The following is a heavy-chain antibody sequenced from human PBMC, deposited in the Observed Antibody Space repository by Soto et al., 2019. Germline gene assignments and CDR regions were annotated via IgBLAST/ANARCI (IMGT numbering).Heavy chain of an antibody. V-gene: IGHV4-39*01. J-gene: IGHJ6*02. Sequence: QVQLEESGPRLVKPSKTLSLTCTVSGDSISRNSYYWGWIRQSSGKGLEWIGSMSHRGSTHYNPSLNNRVAISVDTSKNHFSLRLTSVTAADTAVYFCARHEGEYASPSSALDVCGQGTTVTVSS. CDR1: GDSISRNSYY. D-gene: IGHD2-8*01. CDR2: MSHRGST. CDR3: ARHEGEYASPSSALDV.